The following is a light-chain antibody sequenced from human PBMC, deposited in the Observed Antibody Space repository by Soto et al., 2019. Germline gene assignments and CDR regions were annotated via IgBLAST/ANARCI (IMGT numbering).Light chain of an antibody. CDR2: EVT. J-gene: IGLJ3*02. CDR1: SSDVGAYNY. Sequence: QSALTQPPSASGSPGQSVTISCTGTSSDVGAYNYVSWYQQHAGKAPNLVIYEVTKRPSGVPDRFSGSKSANTASLTVSGLQAEDAADYYCSSFASSNTWVFGGGTKLTVL. V-gene: IGLV2-8*01. CDR3: SSFASSNTWV.